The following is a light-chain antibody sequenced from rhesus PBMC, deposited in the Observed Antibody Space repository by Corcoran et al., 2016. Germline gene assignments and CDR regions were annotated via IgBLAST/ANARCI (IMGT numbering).Light chain of an antibody. Sequence: QVILTQSPATLSLSPGERATLSCRASQSVSSYLAWYQQKPGQAPRLLIYGASSRPTSIPDRFSGSGSGTDCTLTISSLESEDVGVYHSYQHSSGYSFGQGTKVEIK. CDR1: QSVSSY. CDR3: YQHSSGYS. J-gene: IGKJ2*01. V-gene: IGKV3-10*01. CDR2: GAS.